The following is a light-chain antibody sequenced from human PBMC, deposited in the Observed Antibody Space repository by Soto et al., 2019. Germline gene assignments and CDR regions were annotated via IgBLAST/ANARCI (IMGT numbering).Light chain of an antibody. Sequence: QSALTQSASVSGSPGQSITISCTGTSSDVGNYNYVSWYQQHPGEVPKLIIFNVNNRPSGVSNRFSGSKSGNTASLTISGLQAEDEADYYYSSFTSSTTYVFGTGTKLTVL. CDR1: SSDVGNYNY. CDR3: SSFTSSTTYV. J-gene: IGLJ1*01. CDR2: NVN. V-gene: IGLV2-14*01.